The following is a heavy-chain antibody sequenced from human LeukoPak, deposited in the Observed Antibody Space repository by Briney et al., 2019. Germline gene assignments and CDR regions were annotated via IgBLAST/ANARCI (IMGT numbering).Heavy chain of an antibody. V-gene: IGHV3-23*01. CDR3: AKEREAYCSGGSCYGSDKLFPADY. CDR2: ISGTGGST. J-gene: IGHJ4*02. Sequence: PGGSLRVSCAASGFTFSSYAMTWVRQAPGKGLEWVSSISGTGGSTFYADSVKGRFTISRDNSKNTLYLQMNSLRAEDTAIYYCAKEREAYCSGGSCYGSDKLFPADYWGQGSLVTVSS. CDR1: GFTFSSYA. D-gene: IGHD2-15*01.